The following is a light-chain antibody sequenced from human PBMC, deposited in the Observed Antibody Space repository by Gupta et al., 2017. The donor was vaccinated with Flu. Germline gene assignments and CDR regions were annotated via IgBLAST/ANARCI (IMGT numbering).Light chain of an antibody. Sequence: TISCSGSSSNIGNNDVSWYQHLPGTAPKLLIFENYKRPSGISDRYSGSKSGTSATLGITGLQTGDEADYYCATWDNRLSIGDWVFGGGTKLTVL. CDR2: ENY. CDR3: ATWDNRLSIGDWV. J-gene: IGLJ3*02. V-gene: IGLV1-51*02. CDR1: SSNIGNND.